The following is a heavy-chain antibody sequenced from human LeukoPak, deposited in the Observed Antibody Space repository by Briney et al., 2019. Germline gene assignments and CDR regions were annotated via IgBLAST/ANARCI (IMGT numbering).Heavy chain of an antibody. J-gene: IGHJ4*02. CDR1: GFTFSNYS. V-gene: IGHV3-21*01. D-gene: IGHD6-13*01. CDR2: ISSSSSYI. Sequence: GGSLRLSCAASGFTFSNYSMNCVRQAPGKGLEWVSSISSSSSYIYYADSVKGRFTISRDNAKNSLYLQMNSLRAEDTAVYYCARFSSSSSDYWGQGTLVTVSS. CDR3: ARFSSSSSDY.